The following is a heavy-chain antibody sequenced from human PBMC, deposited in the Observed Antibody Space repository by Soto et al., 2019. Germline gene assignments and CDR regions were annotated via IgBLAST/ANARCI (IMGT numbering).Heavy chain of an antibody. J-gene: IGHJ4*02. CDR2: IWHDGSNK. V-gene: IGHV3-33*08. CDR1: GFSFSSHG. Sequence: GGSLRLSCAASGFSFSSHGMHWVRQAPGKGLEWVAVIWHDGSNKHCTDSVKGRFTISRDNSESTLYLQMNSLRVEDTAVYYCATKVGDDFDHWGQGTLVTVSS. CDR3: ATKVGDDFDH.